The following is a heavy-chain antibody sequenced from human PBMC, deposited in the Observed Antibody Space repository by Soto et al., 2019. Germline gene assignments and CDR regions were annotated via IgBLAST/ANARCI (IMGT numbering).Heavy chain of an antibody. V-gene: IGHV1-69*13. D-gene: IGHD3-16*02. CDR3: ARDLNRYDYVWGSYRSSFDI. Sequence: PVKLSCKTSGGGFSSYAGGCVRQAPGQAREWMGGIIPIFGTAIYAQKLQDRVTITADESTSTDYMELSSPRSEDTAVYYCARDLNRYDYVWGSYRSSFDIWGQGTMVTVSS. J-gene: IGHJ3*02. CDR1: GGGFSSYA. CDR2: IIPIFGTA.